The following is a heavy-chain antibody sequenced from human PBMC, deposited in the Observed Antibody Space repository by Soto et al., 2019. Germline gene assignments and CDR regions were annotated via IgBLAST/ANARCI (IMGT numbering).Heavy chain of an antibody. CDR2: IYDSGST. J-gene: IGHJ3*02. CDR3: ARGSGPNDAFDI. V-gene: IGHV4-34*01. CDR1: GESLNYFY. Sequence: SETLSLTCAVYGESLNYFYWSWIRQAPGKGLEWIGEIYDSGSTNYNPSLKSRVTISVDTSKNQFSLKLSSVTAADTAVYYCARGSGPNDAFDIWGQGTMVTV. D-gene: IGHD2-15*01.